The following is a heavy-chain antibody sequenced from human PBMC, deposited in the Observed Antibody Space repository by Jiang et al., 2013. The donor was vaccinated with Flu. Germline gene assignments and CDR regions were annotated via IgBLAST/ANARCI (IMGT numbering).Heavy chain of an antibody. J-gene: IGHJ5*01. V-gene: IGHV3-30*01. CDR3: ARDIAVGENHWFDS. D-gene: IGHD6-19*01. Sequence: KGRFTISRDNSKNTLYVQMNSLRPHDTATYYCARDIAVGENHWFDSWGQGTLVTVSS.